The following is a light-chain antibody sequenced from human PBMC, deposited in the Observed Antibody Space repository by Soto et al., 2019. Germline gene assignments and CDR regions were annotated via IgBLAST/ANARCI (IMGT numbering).Light chain of an antibody. CDR1: QSLVHSDGTSY. J-gene: IGKJ2*01. CDR2: KVS. Sequence: DVVMTQSPLSLPVTLGQPASISCRSSQSLVHSDGTSYLSWFQQRLGQSPSRLIYKVSKRDSGVPDRFNRSGSGAYFALKISRVEAEDVGVYYCMQGTHSYTFGQGTRLHIK. V-gene: IGKV2-30*02. CDR3: MQGTHSYT.